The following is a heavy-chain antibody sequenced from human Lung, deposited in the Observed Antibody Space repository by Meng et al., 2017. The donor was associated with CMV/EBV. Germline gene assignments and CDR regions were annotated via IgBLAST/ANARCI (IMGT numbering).Heavy chain of an antibody. J-gene: IGHJ6*02. CDR1: GFTFSSYA. Sequence: GESXKISCAASGFTFSSYAMSWVRQAPGKGLEWVSVIYSGGSSTYYADSVKGRFTISRDNSKNTLYLQMNSLRAEDTAVYYCAKDHRARCCSGGSCYYYYGMDVWGQGTTVTFSS. CDR2: IYSGGSST. V-gene: IGHV3-23*03. D-gene: IGHD2-15*01. CDR3: AKDHRARCCSGGSCYYYYGMDV.